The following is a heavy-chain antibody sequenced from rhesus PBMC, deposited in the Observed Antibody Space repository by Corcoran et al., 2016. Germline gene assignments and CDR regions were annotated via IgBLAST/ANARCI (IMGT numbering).Heavy chain of an antibody. CDR1: GGSISSNW. V-gene: IGHV4-81*01. J-gene: IGHJ5-1*01. CDR2: IDGNSAST. D-gene: IGHD4-23*01. CDR3: ARGAVTTGNRFDV. Sequence: QLQLQESGPGLVKPSETLSLTCAVSGGSISSNWWSWIRQPPGKGLEWIGNIDGNSASTNYNPSLKNRVTISKDTSKNQFSLKLSSVTAADTAVYYCARGAVTTGNRFDVWGPGVLVTVSS.